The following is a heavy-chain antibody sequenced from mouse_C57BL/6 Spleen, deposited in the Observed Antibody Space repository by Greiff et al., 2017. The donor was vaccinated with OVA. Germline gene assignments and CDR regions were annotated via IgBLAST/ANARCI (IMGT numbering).Heavy chain of an antibody. CDR3: ANYYCSSYGCFDV. Sequence: VQLQQPGAELVKPGASVKLSCKASGYTFTSYWMHWVKQRPGQGLEWIGMIHPNSGSTNYNEKFKSKATLTVDKSSSTAYMQLSSLTSEDSAVYYCANYYCSSYGCFDVWGTGTTVTVSS. J-gene: IGHJ1*03. V-gene: IGHV1-64*01. CDR2: IHPNSGST. CDR1: GYTFTSYW. D-gene: IGHD1-1*01.